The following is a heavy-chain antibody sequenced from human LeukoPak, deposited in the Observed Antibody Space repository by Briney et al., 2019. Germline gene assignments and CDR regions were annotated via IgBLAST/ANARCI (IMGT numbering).Heavy chain of an antibody. J-gene: IGHJ5*02. Sequence: GGFLRLSCAASGFTFSSYGMHWVRQAPGKGLEWVAFIRYDGSNKYYADSVKGRFTISRDNSKNTLYLQMNSLRAEDTAVYYCAKDPVDSSSWYNWFDPWGQGTLVTVSS. CDR3: AKDPVDSSSWYNWFDP. D-gene: IGHD6-13*01. CDR1: GFTFSSYG. CDR2: IRYDGSNK. V-gene: IGHV3-30*02.